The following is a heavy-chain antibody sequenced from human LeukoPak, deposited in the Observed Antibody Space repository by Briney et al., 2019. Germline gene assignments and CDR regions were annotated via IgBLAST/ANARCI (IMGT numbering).Heavy chain of an antibody. Sequence: SETLSLTCAVSGGSISSGGYSWSWIRQPPGKGLGWIGYIYHSGSTYYNPSLKSRVTISVDRSKNQFSLKLSSVTAADTAVYYCARGHSKGYYFDYWGQGTLVTVSS. J-gene: IGHJ4*02. V-gene: IGHV4-30-2*01. CDR3: ARGHSKGYYFDY. CDR2: IYHSGST. CDR1: GGSISSGGYS.